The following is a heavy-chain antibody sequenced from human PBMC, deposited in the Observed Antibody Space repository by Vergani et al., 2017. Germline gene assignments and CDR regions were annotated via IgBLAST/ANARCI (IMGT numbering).Heavy chain of an antibody. D-gene: IGHD2/OR15-2a*01. CDR3: ANSVIAGNVGVAYFGMDV. CDR2: INPSGGST. V-gene: IGHV1-46*01. CDR1: GYTFTSYY. J-gene: IGHJ6*02. Sequence: QVQLVQSGAEVKKPGASVKVSCKASGYTFTSYYMHWVRQAPGQGLEWMGIINPSGGSTSYAQKFQGRVTMTRDTSTSTVYMELSSLRSEDTAVYYCANSVIAGNVGVAYFGMDVWGRGTTVTVSS.